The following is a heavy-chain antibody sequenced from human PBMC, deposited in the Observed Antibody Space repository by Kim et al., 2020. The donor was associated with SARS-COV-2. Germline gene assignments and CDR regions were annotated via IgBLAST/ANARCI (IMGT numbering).Heavy chain of an antibody. V-gene: IGHV3-23*01. J-gene: IGHJ4*02. CDR1: GFTFDNAG. CDR3: AKLSPVPGDWYFTY. Sequence: GGSLRLSCAASGFTFDNAGMSWVRQAPGKGLEWVSSISADGRLTYYADSVKGRLTISRDNSRNTLYLQMSGLRAEDTAVYYCAKLSPVPGDWYFTYWGQGTLVTVSS. CDR2: ISADGRLT. D-gene: IGHD2-21*02.